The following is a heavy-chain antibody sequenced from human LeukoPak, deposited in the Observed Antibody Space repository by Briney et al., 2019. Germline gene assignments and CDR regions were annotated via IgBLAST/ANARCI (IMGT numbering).Heavy chain of an antibody. Sequence: PSEPLSLTWSVSGGSISSFYWSWIRQPAGKGLEWIGRIYASGGTNYNPSLKSRVTMSVDTSKNQFSLKLSSVTAADTAVYYCARDPATMIYSAFDIWGQGTMVTVSS. CDR3: ARDPATMIYSAFDI. D-gene: IGHD2-8*01. CDR1: GGSISSFY. V-gene: IGHV4-4*07. J-gene: IGHJ3*02. CDR2: IYASGGT.